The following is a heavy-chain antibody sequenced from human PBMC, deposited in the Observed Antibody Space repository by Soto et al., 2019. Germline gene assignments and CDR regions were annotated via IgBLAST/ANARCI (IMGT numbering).Heavy chain of an antibody. CDR2: IKQDGSEK. CDR1: GFALSNYW. J-gene: IGHJ4*02. CDR3: ATETSTWGC. Sequence: EVQLVESGGGLVQPGESLRLSCVASGFALSNYWINWVRQAPGKGLEWVANIKQDGSEKNYVDSVKGRFTISRDNARNSPYLQMNSLRAADTAAYYCATETSTWGCWGQGTLVTVSS. V-gene: IGHV3-7*05. D-gene: IGHD7-27*01.